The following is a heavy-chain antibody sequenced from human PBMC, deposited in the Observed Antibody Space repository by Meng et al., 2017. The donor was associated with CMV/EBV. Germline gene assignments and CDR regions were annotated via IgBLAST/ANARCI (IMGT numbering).Heavy chain of an antibody. CDR2: IIHSGST. CDR3: ARANLFGVVRGAFDI. J-gene: IGHJ3*02. Sequence: SETLSLTCTVSGYSISSGYYWGCIRQPPGKGLEWIGSIIHSGSTYYNPSLKSRVTISVDTSKNQFSLKLGSVTAADTAVYYCARANLFGVVRGAFDIWCQGTMVTVSS. CDR1: GYSISSGYY. V-gene: IGHV4-38-2*02. D-gene: IGHD3-3*01.